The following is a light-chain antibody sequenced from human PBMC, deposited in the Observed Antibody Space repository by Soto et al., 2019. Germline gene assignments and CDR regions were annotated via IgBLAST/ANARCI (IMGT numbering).Light chain of an antibody. CDR1: QSISDT. J-gene: IGKJ5*01. CDR3: QQSGSSPIT. Sequence: EIVMTQSPATLSVSPGGRATLSCRASQSISDTLAWYQQKPGQAPRLLIFGASTRATGIPARFSGSGSGTEFTLTISSLQSEDFAVYCCQQSGSSPITFGQGTRLEI. V-gene: IGKV3-15*01. CDR2: GAS.